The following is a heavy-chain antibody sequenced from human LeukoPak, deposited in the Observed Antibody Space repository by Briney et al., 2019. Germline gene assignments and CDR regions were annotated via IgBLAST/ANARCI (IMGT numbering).Heavy chain of an antibody. CDR1: GDSVNSYY. CDR2: VDTSGRT. V-gene: IGHV4-4*07. D-gene: IGHD3-9*01. J-gene: IGHJ4*02. Sequence: PSETLSLTCSVSGDSVNSYYWNWIRQSAGQGLEWIGRVDTSGRTKYNPSLQSRVTMSADISGDQVSLKPTSMTAADTAVYFCARGRDFDSLTGFEYWGQGTPVTVSS. CDR3: ARGRDFDSLTGFEY.